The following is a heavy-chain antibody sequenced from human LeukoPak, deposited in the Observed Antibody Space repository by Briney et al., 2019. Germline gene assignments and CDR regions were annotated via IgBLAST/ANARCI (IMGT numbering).Heavy chain of an antibody. CDR3: ARDKSGSGYYPVWYFDY. Sequence: ASVKVSCKASGYTFTSYYMHWVRQAPGQGLEWMGIINPSGGSTSYAQKFQGRVTMTTDTSPSTVYMELSSLRSEDTAVYYCARDKSGSGYYPVWYFDYWGQGTLVTVSS. V-gene: IGHV1-46*01. D-gene: IGHD3-22*01. CDR1: GYTFTSYY. J-gene: IGHJ4*02. CDR2: INPSGGST.